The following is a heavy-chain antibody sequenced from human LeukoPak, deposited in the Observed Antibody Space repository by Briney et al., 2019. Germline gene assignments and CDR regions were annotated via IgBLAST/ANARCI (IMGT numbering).Heavy chain of an antibody. CDR3: ARGRYCTSTSCSHFDY. Sequence: GESLKISCKGSGYSFTNYWIAWVRQMPGRGLEWMGIIYPGDSDTRYSPSFQGQVTISGDRSISIAYLQWSSLKASDTAMYYCARGRYCTSTSCSHFDYWGQGTLVTVSS. V-gene: IGHV5-51*01. CDR2: IYPGDSDT. CDR1: GYSFTNYW. D-gene: IGHD2-2*01. J-gene: IGHJ4*02.